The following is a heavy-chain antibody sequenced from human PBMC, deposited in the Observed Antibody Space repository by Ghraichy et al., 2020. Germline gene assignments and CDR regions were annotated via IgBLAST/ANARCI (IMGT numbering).Heavy chain of an antibody. Sequence: GGSLRLSCAASGFTFDDYAMHWVRQAPGKGLEWVSGISWNSGSIGYADSVKGRFTISRDNAKNSLYLQMNSLRAEDTALYYCAKDIGLGEGGYYYGMDVWGQGTTVTVSS. V-gene: IGHV3-9*01. CDR2: ISWNSGSI. CDR3: AKDIGLGEGGYYYGMDV. CDR1: GFTFDDYA. D-gene: IGHD3-16*01. J-gene: IGHJ6*02.